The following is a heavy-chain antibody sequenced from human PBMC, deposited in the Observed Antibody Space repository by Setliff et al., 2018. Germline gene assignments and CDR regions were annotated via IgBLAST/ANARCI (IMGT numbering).Heavy chain of an antibody. J-gene: IGHJ5*02. CDR1: GYTFRSYA. V-gene: IGHV1-3*01. CDR2: INAANGDT. CDR3: ARDTYIGDFWSGYYIQGQFDP. Sequence: ASVKVSCKASGYTFRSYAMHWVRQAPGQRLEWMGWINAANGDTKYSQKFQGRVTITGDTSASTAYMELSGLRSEDTAVYYCARDTYIGDFWSGYYIQGQFDPWGQGTLVTVSS. D-gene: IGHD3-3*01.